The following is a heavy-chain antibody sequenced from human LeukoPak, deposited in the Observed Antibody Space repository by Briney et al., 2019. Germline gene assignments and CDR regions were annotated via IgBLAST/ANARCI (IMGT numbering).Heavy chain of an antibody. CDR2: IRSSGSTI. J-gene: IGHJ6*04. Sequence: GGALTLSCAASGFTFSSYEMNWVRQAPGKGLEWVSYIRSSGSTIYYPDSVNDRFIISRDNDKNTLYLQMNRLRAEETAVYYCAERGITMIGGVWGKGTTVTISS. V-gene: IGHV3-48*03. D-gene: IGHD3-10*02. CDR3: AERGITMIGGV. CDR1: GFTFSSYE.